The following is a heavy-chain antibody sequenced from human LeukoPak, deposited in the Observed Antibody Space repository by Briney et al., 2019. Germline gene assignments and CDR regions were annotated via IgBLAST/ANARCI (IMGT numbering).Heavy chain of an antibody. V-gene: IGHV1-3*01. D-gene: IGHD3-22*01. CDR3: ATVVWSSSGYSTQYFQH. Sequence: ASVKVSCKASGYTFTSYAMHWVRQAPGQRLEWMGWINAGNGNTKYSQKFQGRVTITRDTSASTAYMELSSLRSEDTAVYYCATVVWSSSGYSTQYFQHWGQGTLVTVSS. J-gene: IGHJ1*01. CDR1: GYTFTSYA. CDR2: INAGNGNT.